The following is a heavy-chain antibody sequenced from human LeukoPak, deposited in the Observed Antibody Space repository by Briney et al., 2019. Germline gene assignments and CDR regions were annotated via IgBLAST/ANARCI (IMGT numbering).Heavy chain of an antibody. D-gene: IGHD2-2*01. CDR1: GGSISIYY. CDR2: IYYSGST. Sequence: SETLSLTCTVPGGSISIYYWSWIRQPPGKGLEWIGYIYYSGSTNYNPSLQSRVTISVDTSKNQFSLKLSSVTAADTAVYYCARVIGCSSTSCSDAFDIWGQGTMVTVSS. CDR3: ARVIGCSSTSCSDAFDI. J-gene: IGHJ3*02. V-gene: IGHV4-59*01.